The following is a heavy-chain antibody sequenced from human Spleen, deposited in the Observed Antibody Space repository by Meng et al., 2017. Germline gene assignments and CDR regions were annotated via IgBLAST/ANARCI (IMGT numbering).Heavy chain of an antibody. Sequence: EVRLVECGGGLVPPWGCLGLSCAASGFTFSGYWMHWVRRAPGKGLVWVSRINSGGSDTNFADSVKGRFTISRDNAKNTLYLQMNSLRAEDTAVYYCARDYNYAPDYWGQGTLVTVSS. CDR2: INSGGSDT. D-gene: IGHD5-18*01. CDR3: ARDYNYAPDY. V-gene: IGHV3-74*01. J-gene: IGHJ4*02. CDR1: GFTFSGYW.